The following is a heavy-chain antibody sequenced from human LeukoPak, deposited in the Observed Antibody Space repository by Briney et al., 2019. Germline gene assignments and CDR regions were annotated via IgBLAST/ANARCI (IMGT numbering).Heavy chain of an antibody. J-gene: IGHJ5*02. Sequence: GASVKVSCKASGCTFTSYAMNWVRQAPGQGLEWMGWINTNTGNPTYAQGFTGRFVFSLDTSVSTAYLQISSLKAEDTAVYYCASNVQQQQARSWFDPWGQGTLVTVSS. CDR3: ASNVQQQQARSWFDP. CDR2: INTNTGNP. V-gene: IGHV7-4-1*02. D-gene: IGHD6-13*01. CDR1: GCTFTSYA.